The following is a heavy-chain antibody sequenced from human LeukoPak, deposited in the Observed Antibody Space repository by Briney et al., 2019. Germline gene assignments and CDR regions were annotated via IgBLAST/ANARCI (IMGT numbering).Heavy chain of an antibody. CDR2: IYYSGST. J-gene: IGHJ4*02. V-gene: IGHV4-59*08. CDR1: GGSISSYY. D-gene: IGHD4-23*01. Sequence: SSETLSLTCTVSGGSISSYYWSWIRQPPGKGLEWIGYIYYSGSTNYNPSLKSRVTISVDTSKNQFSLKLSSVTAADTAVYYCARQELRWSLDYWGQGTLVTVSS. CDR3: ARQELRWSLDY.